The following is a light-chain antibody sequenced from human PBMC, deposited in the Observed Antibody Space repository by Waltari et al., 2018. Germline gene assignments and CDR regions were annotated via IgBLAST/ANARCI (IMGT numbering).Light chain of an antibody. CDR2: RAS. CDR3: QQYATYPRT. Sequence: DIQMTQSPSTLSASVGDRVTITCRASQSFSNALAWYQQKPGKAPKLLIYRASTLEIGVPSRFSGSGSGNDFILTISSLQPDDFATYYCQQYATYPRTFAQGTKVEVK. J-gene: IGKJ1*01. CDR1: QSFSNA. V-gene: IGKV1-5*03.